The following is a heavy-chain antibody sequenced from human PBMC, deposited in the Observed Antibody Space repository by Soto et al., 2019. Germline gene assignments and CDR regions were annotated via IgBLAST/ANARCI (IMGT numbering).Heavy chain of an antibody. V-gene: IGHV4-39*01. Sequence: QLLESGPGLGRPSETLSLTCPVSGGSISSSSYYWGWFRQPPGKGLEWIGSIYYSGSTYYNPSLKSRVTISVDTSKNQFSLKLSSVTAADTAVYYCARHAGTVTFDYWGQGTLVTVSS. CDR3: ARHAGTVTFDY. CDR2: IYYSGST. CDR1: GGSISSSSYY. D-gene: IGHD4-17*01. J-gene: IGHJ4*02.